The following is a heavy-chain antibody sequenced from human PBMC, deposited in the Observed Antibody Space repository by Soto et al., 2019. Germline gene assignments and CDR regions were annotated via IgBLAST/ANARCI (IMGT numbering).Heavy chain of an antibody. CDR2: INPNSGGT. CDR1: GYTFTGYY. D-gene: IGHD1-20*01. Sequence: QVQLVQSGAGVKKPGASVKVSCKASGYTFTGYYMHWVRQAPGQGLEWMGWINPNSGGTNYAQKFQGWVTMTRDTSISTAYMELSRLRSDDTAVYYCARDLGITGTTPYYYGMDVWGQGTTVTVSS. CDR3: ARDLGITGTTPYYYGMDV. J-gene: IGHJ6*02. V-gene: IGHV1-2*04.